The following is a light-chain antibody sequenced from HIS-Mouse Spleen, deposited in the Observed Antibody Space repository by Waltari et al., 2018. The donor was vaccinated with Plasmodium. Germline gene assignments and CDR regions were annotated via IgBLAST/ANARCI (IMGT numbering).Light chain of an antibody. J-gene: IGKJ3*01. Sequence: EIVMTQSPATLSVSPGERATLSCRASQGVSSNLAWYQQKPGQAPRLLIYGASTRATVIPARFSGSGSGTEFTLTISSLQSEDFAVYYCQQYNNWPLTFGPGTKVDIK. CDR2: GAS. V-gene: IGKV3-15*01. CDR3: QQYNNWPLT. CDR1: QGVSSN.